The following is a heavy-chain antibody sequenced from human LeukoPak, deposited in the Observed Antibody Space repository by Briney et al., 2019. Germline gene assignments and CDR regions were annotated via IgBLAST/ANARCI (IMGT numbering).Heavy chain of an antibody. V-gene: IGHV4-39*01. CDR1: GGSISSSSYY. CDR2: IYYSGST. CDR3: ARLCLTTVPHGPPYYFDY. D-gene: IGHD4-11*01. Sequence: SETLSLTCTVSGGSISSSSYYWGWIRQPPGKGLEWIGSIYYSGSTYYNPSLKSRVTISVDTSKNQFSLKLSSVTAADTAVYYCARLCLTTVPHGPPYYFDYWGQGTLVTVSS. J-gene: IGHJ4*02.